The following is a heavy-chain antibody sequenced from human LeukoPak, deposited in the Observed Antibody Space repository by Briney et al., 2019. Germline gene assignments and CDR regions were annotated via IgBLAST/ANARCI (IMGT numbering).Heavy chain of an antibody. CDR2: INHSGST. CDR3: ARDKSSLAVRGVYFDY. CDR1: GGSFSGYY. Sequence: SETLSLTYAVYGGSFSGYYWSWIRQPPGKGLEWIGEINHSGSTNCNPSLKSRVTISVDTFKNQFSLKLSSVTAADTAVYYCARDKSSLAVRGVYFDYWGQGTLVTVSS. V-gene: IGHV4-34*01. J-gene: IGHJ4*02. D-gene: IGHD3-10*01.